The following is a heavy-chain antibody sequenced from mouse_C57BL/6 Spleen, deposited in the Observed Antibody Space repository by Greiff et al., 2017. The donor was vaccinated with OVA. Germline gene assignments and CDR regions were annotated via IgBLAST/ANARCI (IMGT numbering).Heavy chain of an antibody. V-gene: IGHV1-76*01. CDR3: ARSDLEVVPLDY. CDR2: IYPGSGNT. D-gene: IGHD1-1*01. Sequence: QVQLKQSGAELVRPGASVKLSCKASGYTFTDYYINWVKQRPGQGLEWIARIYPGSGNTYYNEKFKGKATLTAEKSSSTAYMQLSSLTSEDSAVYFCARSDLEVVPLDYWGQGTTLTVSS. J-gene: IGHJ2*01. CDR1: GYTFTDYY.